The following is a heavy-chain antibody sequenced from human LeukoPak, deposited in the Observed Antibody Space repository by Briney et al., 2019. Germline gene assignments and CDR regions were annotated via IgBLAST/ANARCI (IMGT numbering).Heavy chain of an antibody. D-gene: IGHD3-10*01. Sequence: SETLSLTCAVYGGSLSGYYWSWIRQPPGKGLEWIGSIYYSGSTYYNPSLKSRVTISVDTSKNQFSLKLSSVTAADTALYYCARDPYGPSGSFDYWGQGTLVTVSS. CDR1: GGSLSGYY. CDR2: IYYSGST. CDR3: ARDPYGPSGSFDY. J-gene: IGHJ4*02. V-gene: IGHV4-34*01.